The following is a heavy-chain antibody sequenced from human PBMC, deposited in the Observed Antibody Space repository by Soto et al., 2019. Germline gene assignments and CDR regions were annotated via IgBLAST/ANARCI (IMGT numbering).Heavy chain of an antibody. CDR2: IWYDGSNK. V-gene: IGHV3-33*01. J-gene: IGHJ4*02. Sequence: GGSLRLSCAASGIRFSSYGMHWVRQAPGKGLEWVAVIWYDGSNKYYADSVKGRFTISRDNSKNTQSLQMNSLRAEDTAVYYCASSVGAGGTGFDYWGQGALVTVSS. CDR1: GIRFSSYG. CDR3: ASSVGAGGTGFDY. D-gene: IGHD6-13*01.